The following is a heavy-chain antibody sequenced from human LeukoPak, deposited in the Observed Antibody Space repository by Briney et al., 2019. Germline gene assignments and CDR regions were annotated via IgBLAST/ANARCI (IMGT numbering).Heavy chain of an antibody. CDR3: SRRGYSYGAGYYFYSMDV. CDR2: IYNSGST. Sequence: LETLTLTCTVSGGSISSYYWSWIRQPPGKGLEWIGRIYNSGSTNYNPSLKSRVTISVDTSKNQFSLKLSSVTAADTAVYYCSRRGYSYGAGYYFYSMDVWGKGTTVTVSS. V-gene: IGHV4-4*07. D-gene: IGHD5-18*01. J-gene: IGHJ6*03. CDR1: GGSISSYY.